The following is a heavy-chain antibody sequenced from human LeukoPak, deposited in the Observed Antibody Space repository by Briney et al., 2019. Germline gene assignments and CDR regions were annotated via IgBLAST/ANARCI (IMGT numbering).Heavy chain of an antibody. CDR1: GYMFTTSF. V-gene: IGHV1-46*01. CDR2: INPSGTST. D-gene: IGHD4-17*01. CDR3: ARDGDMAARDY. J-gene: IGHJ4*02. Sequence: ASVKVSCKASGYMFTTSFMHWVRQAPGQGLEWMGVINPSGTSTDYAQKFQGRVTITRDTSASTAYMELSSLRSEDTAVYYCARDGDMAARDYWGQGTLVTVSS.